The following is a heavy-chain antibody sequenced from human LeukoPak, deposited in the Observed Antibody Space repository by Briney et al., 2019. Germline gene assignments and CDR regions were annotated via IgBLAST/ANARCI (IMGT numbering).Heavy chain of an antibody. Sequence: ASVKVSCKASGYTFTSYYMHWVRQAPGQGLEWMGIINPSGGSTSYAQKFQGRVTMTRDTSTNTVYMELSSLRSEDTAVYYCAREFGYCSSTSCQYPDYWGQGTLVTVSS. J-gene: IGHJ4*02. CDR3: AREFGYCSSTSCQYPDY. V-gene: IGHV1-46*03. CDR2: INPSGGST. CDR1: GYTFTSYY. D-gene: IGHD2-2*03.